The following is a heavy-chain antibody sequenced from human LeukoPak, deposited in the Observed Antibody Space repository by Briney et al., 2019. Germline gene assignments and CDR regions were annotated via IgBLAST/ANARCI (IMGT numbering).Heavy chain of an antibody. CDR3: GHTIGGGNSAVFQH. J-gene: IGHJ1*01. CDR2: IYWDDDK. Sequence: SGPTLVKPTQTLTLTCTFSGFSLSTRGVGVGWIRQPPGKALEWLAVIYWDDDKRYSPSLKSRLTITKDTSKNQVVLTLTNMDPRDTATYFCGHTIGGGNSAVFQHWGQGTLVTVSS. V-gene: IGHV2-5*02. CDR1: GFSLSTRGVG. D-gene: IGHD4-23*01.